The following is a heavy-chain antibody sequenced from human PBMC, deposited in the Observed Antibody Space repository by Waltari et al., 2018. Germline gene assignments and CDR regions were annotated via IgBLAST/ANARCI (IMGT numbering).Heavy chain of an antibody. V-gene: IGHV4-38-2*02. J-gene: IGHJ4*02. CDR3: ARDDLTMIVVVPGYFDY. D-gene: IGHD3-22*01. CDR1: GYSISSGYY. Sequence: QVQLQESGPGLVKPSETLSLICTVSGYSISSGYYWGWIRQPPGKGLEWIGSIYHSGSTYYNPSLKIRVTISVDTSKNQFSLKLSSVTAADTAGYYCARDDLTMIVVVPGYFDYWGQGTLVTVSS. CDR2: IYHSGST.